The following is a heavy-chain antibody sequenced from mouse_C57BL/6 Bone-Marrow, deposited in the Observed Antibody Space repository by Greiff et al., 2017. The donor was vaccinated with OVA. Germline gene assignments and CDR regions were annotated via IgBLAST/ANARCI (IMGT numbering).Heavy chain of an antibody. D-gene: IGHD1-1*01. J-gene: IGHJ3*01. CDR2: IRSKSSNYAT. CDR3: VREDSRYYYGSSWFAY. V-gene: IGHV10-3*01. CDR1: GFTFNTYA. Sequence: DVKLVESGGGLVQPKGSLKLSCAASGFTFNTYAMHWVRQAPGKGLEWVARIRSKSSNYATYYADSVKDRFTISRDDSQSMLYLQMNNLKTEDTAMYYCVREDSRYYYGSSWFAYWGQGTLVTVSA.